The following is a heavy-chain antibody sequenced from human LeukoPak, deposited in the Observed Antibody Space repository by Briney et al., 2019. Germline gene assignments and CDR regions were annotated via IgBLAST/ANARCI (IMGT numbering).Heavy chain of an antibody. V-gene: IGHV3-23*01. Sequence: PGGSLRLSCAASGFTFSSYAMSWVRQAPGKGLEWVSVISGSGGSTYYADSVKGRFTISRDNSKNTLYLQMNSLRAEDTAVYYCAKALPLDDSSGYYFLAFDYWGQGTLVTVSS. CDR2: ISGSGGST. CDR3: AKALPLDDSSGYYFLAFDY. CDR1: GFTFSSYA. J-gene: IGHJ4*02. D-gene: IGHD3-22*01.